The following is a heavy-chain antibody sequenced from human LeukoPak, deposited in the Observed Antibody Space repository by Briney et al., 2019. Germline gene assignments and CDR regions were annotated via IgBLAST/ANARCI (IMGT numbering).Heavy chain of an antibody. CDR1: GFTFSSYS. J-gene: IGHJ4*02. CDR3: ARDGSSWYRFDY. V-gene: IGHV3-21*01. D-gene: IGHD6-13*01. CDR2: ISSSSSYI. Sequence: GGSLRLSCAASGFTFSSYSMNWVRQAPGKWLEWVSSISSSSSYIYYADSVKGRFTISRDNAKNSLYLQMNSLRAEDTAVYYCARDGSSWYRFDYWGQGTLVTVSS.